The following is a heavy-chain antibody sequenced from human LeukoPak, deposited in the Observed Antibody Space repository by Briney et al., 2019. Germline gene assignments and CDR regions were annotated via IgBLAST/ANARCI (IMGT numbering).Heavy chain of an antibody. D-gene: IGHD3-3*01. CDR2: ISAYNGNT. CDR1: GYTFTSYG. J-gene: IGHJ6*03. CDR3: ARVLRFLEWPNYYYYMDV. V-gene: IGHV1-18*01. Sequence: ASVKVSCKASGYTFTSYGISWVRQAPGQGLEWMGWISAYNGNTNYAQKLQGRVTMTTDTSTSTAYMELRSLRPDDSAVYYCARVLRFLEWPNYYYYMDVWGKGTTVTVSS.